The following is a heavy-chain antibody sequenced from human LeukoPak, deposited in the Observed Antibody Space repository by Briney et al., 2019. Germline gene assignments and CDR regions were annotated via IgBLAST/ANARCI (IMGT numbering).Heavy chain of an antibody. CDR3: ASTVAAAGNRIFDY. D-gene: IGHD6-13*01. Sequence: SETLSLTCAVYGGSFSGYYWSWIRQPPGKGLEWIGEINHSGSTNYNPSLKSRATISVDTSKNQFSLKLSSATAADTAVYYCASTVAAAGNRIFDYWGQGTLVTVSS. V-gene: IGHV4-34*01. J-gene: IGHJ4*02. CDR1: GGSFSGYY. CDR2: INHSGST.